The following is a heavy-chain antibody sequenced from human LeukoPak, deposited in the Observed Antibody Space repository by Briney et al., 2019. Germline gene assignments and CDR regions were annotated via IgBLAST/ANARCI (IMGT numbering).Heavy chain of an antibody. J-gene: IGHJ4*02. D-gene: IGHD2-15*01. CDR2: ISSSAGTT. V-gene: IGHV3-48*04. Sequence: GGSLRLSCAASGFTFSSYSMNWVRQAPGKGLEWVSYISSSAGTTHYADSVKGRFSVSRDNAKNSLYLQMSRLRVEDTAIYYCTRDPGGYCGGGSCYGFDSWGQGTLVTVSS. CDR3: TRDPGGYCGGGSCYGFDS. CDR1: GFTFSSYS.